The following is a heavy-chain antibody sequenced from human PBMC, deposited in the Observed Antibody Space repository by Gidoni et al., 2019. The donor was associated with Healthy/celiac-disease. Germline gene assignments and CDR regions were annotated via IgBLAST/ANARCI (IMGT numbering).Heavy chain of an antibody. V-gene: IGHV3-30*18. CDR3: AKDSTQYYDFWSGYSTADY. CDR2: ISYDGSNK. CDR1: GFTFSSYG. J-gene: IGHJ4*02. Sequence: QVQLVESGGGVVQPGRSLRLSCAASGFTFSSYGMHWVRQAPGKGLEWVAVISYDGSNKYYADSVKGRFTISRDNSKNTLYLQMNSLRAEDTAVYYCAKDSTQYYDFWSGYSTADYWGQGTLVTVSS. D-gene: IGHD3-3*01.